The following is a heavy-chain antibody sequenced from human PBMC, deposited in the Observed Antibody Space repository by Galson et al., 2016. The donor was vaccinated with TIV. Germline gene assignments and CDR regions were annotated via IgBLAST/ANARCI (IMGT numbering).Heavy chain of an antibody. D-gene: IGHD3-3*01. V-gene: IGHV3-9*01. J-gene: IGHJ3*01. Sequence: SLRLSCAASGFSFGDYAMHWVRQAPGKGLEWVSGINWNSGSVDFADSVKGRFTISRDNAKNSLYLQMNSLRGEDTALYYCAKAKSIFGVDPHRAFDVGGQGTTVTVSS. CDR1: GFSFGDYA. CDR2: INWNSGSV. CDR3: AKAKSIFGVDPHRAFDV.